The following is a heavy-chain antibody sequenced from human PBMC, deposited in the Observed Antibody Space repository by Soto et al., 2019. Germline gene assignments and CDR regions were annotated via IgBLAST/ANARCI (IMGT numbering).Heavy chain of an antibody. CDR1: GGSISSYY. CDR2: IYTSGST. J-gene: IGHJ6*02. Sequence: SETLSLTCTVSGGSISSYYWSWIRQPAGKGLEWIGRIYTSGSTNYNPSLKSRVTMSVDTSKNQFSLKLSSVTAADTAVYYCARGPAPRAKYYYYYYGMDVWGQGTTVTVSS. V-gene: IGHV4-4*07. CDR3: ARGPAPRAKYYYYYYGMDV. D-gene: IGHD2-2*01.